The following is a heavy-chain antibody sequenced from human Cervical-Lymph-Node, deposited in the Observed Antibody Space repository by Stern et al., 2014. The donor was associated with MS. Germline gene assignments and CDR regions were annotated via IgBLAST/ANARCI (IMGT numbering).Heavy chain of an antibody. J-gene: IGHJ4*02. CDR3: ARYDSGSADF. CDR2: VSPYNGKT. V-gene: IGHV1-18*04. Sequence: MQLVESGTEVKEPGASVKVSCKTSGFTFANYGIVWVRQAPGQGLEWMGWVSPYNGKTNYEQTFQGRVTMTSETSTTTAYMELRSLRSDDTAIYFCARYDSGSADFWGQGTLVTVSS. CDR1: GFTFANYG. D-gene: IGHD6-19*01.